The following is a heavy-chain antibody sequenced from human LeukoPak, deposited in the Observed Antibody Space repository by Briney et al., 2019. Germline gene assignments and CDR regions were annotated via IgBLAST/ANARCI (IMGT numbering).Heavy chain of an antibody. CDR2: ISSSSSTI. Sequence: GGSLRLSCAASGFTVSSYSMNWVRQAPGKGLEWVSYISSSSSTIYYADSVKGRFTISRDNAKNSLYLQMNSLRAEDTAVYYCARERDIVLMVYATHYYYYYMDVWGKGTTVTVSS. CDR3: ARERDIVLMVYATHYYYYYMDV. V-gene: IGHV3-48*01. J-gene: IGHJ6*03. CDR1: GFTVSSYS. D-gene: IGHD2-8*01.